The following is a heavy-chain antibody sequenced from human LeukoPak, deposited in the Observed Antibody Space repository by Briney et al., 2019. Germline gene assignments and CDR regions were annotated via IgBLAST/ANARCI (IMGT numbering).Heavy chain of an antibody. Sequence: PGGSLRLSCAASGFTFSNAWRSWVRQAPGKGLEWVGRIKSKTDGGTTDYAAPVKGRFTISRDDSKNTLYLQMNSLKTEDTAVYYCTTGHHSSSYYFDYWGQGTLVTVSS. CDR1: GFTFSNAW. CDR2: IKSKTDGGTT. CDR3: TTGHHSSSYYFDY. J-gene: IGHJ4*02. V-gene: IGHV3-15*01. D-gene: IGHD6-6*01.